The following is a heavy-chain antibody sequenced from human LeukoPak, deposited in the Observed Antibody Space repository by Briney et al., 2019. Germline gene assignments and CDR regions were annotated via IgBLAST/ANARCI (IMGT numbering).Heavy chain of an antibody. V-gene: IGHV3-64*01. J-gene: IGHJ4*02. Sequence: GGSLRLSCAASGFTFNNYAMHWVRQAPGKGLEYVSGISSNGVATYYANSVKGRFTISRDNSKNTLYLQMASLRAEDMAVYYCARRFASIEFFSDYWGQGALVTVSS. CDR3: ARRFASIEFFSDY. D-gene: IGHD2-21*01. CDR2: ISSNGVAT. CDR1: GFTFNNYA.